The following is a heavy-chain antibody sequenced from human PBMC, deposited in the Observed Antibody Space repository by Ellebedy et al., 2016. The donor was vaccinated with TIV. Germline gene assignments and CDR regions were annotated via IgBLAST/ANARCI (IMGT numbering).Heavy chain of an antibody. CDR2: IIPIFGTA. CDR3: ARANIYLVVPDDY. CDR1: GGTFSSYA. V-gene: IGHV1-69*13. J-gene: IGHJ4*02. Sequence: AASVKVSCKASGGTFSSYAISWVRQAPGQGLEWMGGIIPIFGTANYAQKFQGRVTITADESTSTAYMELRSLRSDDTAVYYCARANIYLVVPDDYWGQGTLVTVSS. D-gene: IGHD2-2*01.